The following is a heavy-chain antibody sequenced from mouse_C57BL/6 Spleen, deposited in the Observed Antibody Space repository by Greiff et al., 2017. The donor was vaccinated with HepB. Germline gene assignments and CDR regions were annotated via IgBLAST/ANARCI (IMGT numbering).Heavy chain of an antibody. J-gene: IGHJ3*01. Sequence: EVQLQQSGPVLVKPGASVKMSCKASGYTFTDYYMNWVKQSHGKSLEWIGVINPYNGGTSYNQKFKGKATLTVDKSSSTAYMELNSLTSEDSAVYYCARWASSGYEFAYWGQGTLVTVSA. CDR3: ARWASSGYEFAY. D-gene: IGHD3-2*02. V-gene: IGHV1-19*01. CDR2: INPYNGGT. CDR1: GYTFTDYY.